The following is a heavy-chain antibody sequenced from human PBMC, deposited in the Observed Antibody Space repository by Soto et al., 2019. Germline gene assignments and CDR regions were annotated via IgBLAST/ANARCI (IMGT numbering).Heavy chain of an antibody. D-gene: IGHD3-3*01. CDR2: IYYSGST. CDR1: GGSISSGDYY. Sequence: PSETLSLTCTVSGGSISSGDYYWSWIRQPPGKGLEWIGYIYYSGSTYYNPSLKSRVTISVDTSKNQFSLKLSSVTAADTAVYYCAIRIPTYYDFWSGLGRRNGMDVWGKGTTVTVSS. J-gene: IGHJ6*04. V-gene: IGHV4-30-4*01. CDR3: AIRIPTYYDFWSGLGRRNGMDV.